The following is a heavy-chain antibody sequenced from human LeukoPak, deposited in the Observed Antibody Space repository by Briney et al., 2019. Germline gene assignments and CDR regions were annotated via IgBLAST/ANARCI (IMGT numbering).Heavy chain of an antibody. CDR3: AKDRYAWRDSDY. V-gene: IGHV3-23*01. J-gene: IGHJ4*02. Sequence: GGSLRLSCAASGFTFSTYAMTWVRQAPGKGLEWVSAISGGGGATYYADSVRGRFTVSRDSSKNTLYLQMNSLRAEDTAVYYCAKDRYAWRDSDYWGQGTLVTVSS. D-gene: IGHD3-16*01. CDR1: GFTFSTYA. CDR2: ISGGGGAT.